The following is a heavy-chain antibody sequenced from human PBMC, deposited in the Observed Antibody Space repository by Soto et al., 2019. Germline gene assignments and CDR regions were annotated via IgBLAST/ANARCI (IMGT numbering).Heavy chain of an antibody. CDR3: ARRVDYYYGMDV. J-gene: IGHJ6*02. D-gene: IGHD2-15*01. V-gene: IGHV4-4*02. CDR1: GGSISSSNW. CDR2: IYHSGST. Sequence: PSETLSLTCAVSGGSISSSNWWSWVRQPPGKGLEWIGEIYHSGSTNYNPSLKSRATISVDKSKNQFSLKLSSVTAADTAVYYCARRVDYYYGMDVWGQGTTVTVSS.